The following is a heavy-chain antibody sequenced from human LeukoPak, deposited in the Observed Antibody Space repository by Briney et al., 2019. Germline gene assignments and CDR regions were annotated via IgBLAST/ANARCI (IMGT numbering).Heavy chain of an antibody. CDR2: INAGNGNT. CDR1: GYTFISYA. D-gene: IGHD6-19*01. CDR3: ARTIAVAGTPLGY. J-gene: IGHJ4*02. Sequence: ASVKVSCKAYGYTFISYAMHWVRQAPGQRLEWMGWINAGNGNTKYSQKFQGRVTITRDTSASTAYMELSSLRSEDTAVYYCARTIAVAGTPLGYWGQGTLVTVSS. V-gene: IGHV1-3*01.